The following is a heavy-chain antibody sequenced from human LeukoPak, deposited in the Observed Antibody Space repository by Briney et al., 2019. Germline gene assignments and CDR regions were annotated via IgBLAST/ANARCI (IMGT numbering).Heavy chain of an antibody. CDR3: ARGKTIFGVVTNNWFDP. V-gene: IGHV4-34*01. CDR1: GGSFSGYY. J-gene: IGHJ5*02. CDR2: INHSGST. D-gene: IGHD3-3*01. Sequence: PSETLSLTCAVYGGSFSGYYWSWIRQPPGKGLEWIGEINHSGSTNYNPSLKSRVTISVDTSKNQFSLELSSVTAADTAVYYCARGKTIFGVVTNNWFDPWGQGTLVTVSS.